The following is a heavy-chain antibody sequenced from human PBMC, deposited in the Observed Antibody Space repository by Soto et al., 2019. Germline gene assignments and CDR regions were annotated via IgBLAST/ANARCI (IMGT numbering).Heavy chain of an antibody. CDR1: GDSISTFY. D-gene: IGHD6-6*01. CDR2: IYYSGKI. J-gene: IGHJ6*02. CDR3: ARTVTEYSTSSDYYYYYGLDV. V-gene: IGHV4-59*01. Sequence: QVQLHESGPGLVKPSETLSLTCSVSGDSISTFYWSWIRQPPGKGLAWIGYIYYSGKINYNPSLKSRVSISVDTSKNQFSLKLTSVTAADTAVYYCARTVTEYSTSSDYYYYYGLDVWGQGTTVTVSS.